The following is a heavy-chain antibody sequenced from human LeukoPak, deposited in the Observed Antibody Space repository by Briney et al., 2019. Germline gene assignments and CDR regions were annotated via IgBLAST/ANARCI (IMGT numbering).Heavy chain of an antibody. D-gene: IGHD5-12*01. J-gene: IGHJ4*02. Sequence: SETLSLTCAVYGGSFRGYYWSWIRRPPGKGLEWIGEINHSGITNYNPSLKSRVTISVDTSKNQFSLKLNSVTAADTALYYCARAATDSGYDWTTFDYWGQGTLVTVSS. CDR3: ARAATDSGYDWTTFDY. CDR2: INHSGIT. CDR1: GGSFRGYY. V-gene: IGHV4-34*01.